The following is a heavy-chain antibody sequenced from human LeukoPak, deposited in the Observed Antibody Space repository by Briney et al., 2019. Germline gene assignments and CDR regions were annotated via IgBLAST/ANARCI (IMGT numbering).Heavy chain of an antibody. CDR2: MNPNSGNT. V-gene: IGHV1-8*03. Sequence: ASVKVSCKASGYTFTSYDTNWVRQATGQGLEWMGWMNPNSGNTGYAQKFQGRVTITRNTSISTAYMELSSLRSEDTAVYYCARAYYDSSGYYYYYYMDVWGKGTTVTVSS. CDR1: GYTFTSYD. D-gene: IGHD3-22*01. J-gene: IGHJ6*03. CDR3: ARAYYDSSGYYYYYYMDV.